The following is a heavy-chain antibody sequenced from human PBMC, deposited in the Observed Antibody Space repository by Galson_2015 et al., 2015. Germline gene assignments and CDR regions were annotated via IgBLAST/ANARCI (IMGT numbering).Heavy chain of an antibody. CDR2: IYYSGST. V-gene: IGHV4-31*03. CDR3: ARSRKLRGYSYGDIDY. Sequence: LTCTVSGGSISSGGYYWSWIRQHPGKGLEWIGYIYYSGSTYYNPSLKSRVTISVDTSKNQFSLKLSSVTAADTAVYYCARSRKLRGYSYGDIDYWGQGTLVTVSS. CDR1: GGSISSGGYY. J-gene: IGHJ4*02. D-gene: IGHD5-18*01.